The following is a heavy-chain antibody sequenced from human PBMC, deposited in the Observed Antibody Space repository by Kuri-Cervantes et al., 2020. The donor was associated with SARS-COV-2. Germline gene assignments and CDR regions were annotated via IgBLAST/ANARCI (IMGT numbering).Heavy chain of an antibody. CDR1: GGSISSGDYY. V-gene: IGHV4-30-4*01. CDR3: ARGWAEQTYYDFWSGNWFDP. CDR2: IYYSGST. D-gene: IGHD3-3*01. Sequence: SETLSLTCTVSGGSISSGDYYWSWIRQPPGKGLEWIGYIYYSGSTYYNPSLKSRVTMSVYTYKNQFSLKLSYVTVADTAVYYCARGWAEQTYYDFWSGNWFDPWGQGTLVTVSS. J-gene: IGHJ5*02.